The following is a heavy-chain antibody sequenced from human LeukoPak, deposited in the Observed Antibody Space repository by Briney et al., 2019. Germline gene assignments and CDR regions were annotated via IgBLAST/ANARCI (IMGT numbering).Heavy chain of an antibody. CDR2: ISSSSSYI. J-gene: IGHJ4*02. Sequence: GGSLRLSCAASGFTFSSYSMNWVRQAPGKGLEWVSSISSSSSYIYYADSVKGRFTISRDNAKSSLYLQMNSLRAEDTAVYYCAKDYASGLPDYWGQGTLVTVSS. CDR3: AKDYASGLPDY. D-gene: IGHD3-16*01. CDR1: GFTFSSYS. V-gene: IGHV3-21*01.